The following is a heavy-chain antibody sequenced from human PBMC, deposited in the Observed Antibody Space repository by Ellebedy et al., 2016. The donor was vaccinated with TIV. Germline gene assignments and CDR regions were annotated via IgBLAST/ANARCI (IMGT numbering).Heavy chain of an antibody. CDR3: ASKRFSYSSTWYRGWYFDL. J-gene: IGHJ2*01. CDR2: IYSGGDT. V-gene: IGHV3-53*01. Sequence: PGGSLRLSCAASGFTVSSNYMSWVRQAPGKGLEWVSVIYSGGDTYYADSVKGRFTISRDNSNTPLYLQMNSLRAEDTAWYYCASKRFSYSSTWYRGWYFDLWGRGTLVTVSS. CDR1: GFTVSSNY. D-gene: IGHD6-13*01.